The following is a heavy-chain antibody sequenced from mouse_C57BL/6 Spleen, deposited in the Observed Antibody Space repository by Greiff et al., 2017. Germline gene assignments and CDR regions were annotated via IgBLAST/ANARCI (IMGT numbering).Heavy chain of an antibody. J-gene: IGHJ2*01. D-gene: IGHD3-2*02. CDR1: GFTFSDYG. Sequence: EVQLVESGGGLVKPGRSLTLSCAASGFTFSDYGMHWVRQAPEKGLEWVAYIRSGSSTSYYAATVNGRFTISRDNAKNTLFLQMTSLRSEHTAMYYCERPGSGYNFDYWGQGTTLTVSS. CDR3: ERPGSGYNFDY. V-gene: IGHV5-17*01. CDR2: IRSGSSTS.